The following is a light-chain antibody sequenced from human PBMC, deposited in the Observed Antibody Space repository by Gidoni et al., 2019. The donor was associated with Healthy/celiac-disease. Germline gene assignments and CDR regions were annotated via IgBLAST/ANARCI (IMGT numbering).Light chain of an antibody. CDR3: SSYTSSSVV. V-gene: IGLV2-14*01. J-gene: IGLJ2*01. CDR1: SSDVGGYHY. CDR2: DVS. Sequence: QSALTQPASVSGSPGQSITLSCTGTSSDVGGYHYVSWYQQQPGKAPKLMLYDVSNRPSGVSNRFSGSKSGNTASLTISGLQAEDEADYYCSSYTSSSVVFGGGTKLTVL.